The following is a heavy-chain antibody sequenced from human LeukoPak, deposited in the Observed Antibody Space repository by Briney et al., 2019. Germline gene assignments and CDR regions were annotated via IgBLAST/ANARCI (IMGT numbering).Heavy chain of an antibody. CDR1: GFTFSSYS. J-gene: IGHJ6*02. V-gene: IGHV3-21*01. D-gene: IGHD5-18*01. CDR3: ARDRGYSYGHQYGMDV. Sequence: GGSLRLSCAASGFTFSSYSMNWVRQAPGKGLEWVSSISSSSSYIYYADSVKGRSTISRDNAKKSLYLQMNSLRAEDTAVYYCARDRGYSYGHQYGMDVWGQGTTVTVSS. CDR2: ISSSSSYI.